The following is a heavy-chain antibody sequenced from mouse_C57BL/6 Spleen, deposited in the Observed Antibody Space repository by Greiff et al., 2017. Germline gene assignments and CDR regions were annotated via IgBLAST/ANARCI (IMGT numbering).Heavy chain of an antibody. CDR3: TRGRYSNYDYFDY. J-gene: IGHJ2*01. D-gene: IGHD2-5*01. V-gene: IGHV1-5*01. Sequence: EVQLQQSGTVLARPGATVKMSCKTSGYTFTSYWMHWVKQRPGQGLEWIGAIYPGNSDTSYNQKFKGKAKLTAVTSASTAYMELSSLTNEDSAVYYCTRGRYSNYDYFDYWGQGTTLTVSS. CDR2: IYPGNSDT. CDR1: GYTFTSYW.